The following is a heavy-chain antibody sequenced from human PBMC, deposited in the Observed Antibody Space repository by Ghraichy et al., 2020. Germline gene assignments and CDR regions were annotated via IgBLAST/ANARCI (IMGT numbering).Heavy chain of an antibody. V-gene: IGHV1-69*13. J-gene: IGHJ5*02. D-gene: IGHD3-3*01. CDR3: ARDTPLRSKGWFDP. CDR2: IIPIFGTA. Sequence: SVKVSCKASGGTFSSYAISWVRQAPGQGLEWMGGIIPIFGTANYAQKFQGRVTITADESTSTAYMELSSLRSEDTAVYYCARDTPLRSKGWFDPWGQGTLVTVSS. CDR1: GGTFSSYA.